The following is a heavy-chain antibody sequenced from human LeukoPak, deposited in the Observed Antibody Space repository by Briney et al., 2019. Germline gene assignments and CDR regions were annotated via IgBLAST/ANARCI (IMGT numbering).Heavy chain of an antibody. Sequence: ASVKVSCKASGYTFTSYYMHWVRQAPGQGLEWMGIINPSGGSTSYAQKFQGRVTVTRDTSTSTVYMELSSLRSEDTAVYYCARRYCSGGSCYSAFDYWGQGTLVTVSS. J-gene: IGHJ4*02. CDR1: GYTFTSYY. D-gene: IGHD2-15*01. V-gene: IGHV1-46*01. CDR2: INPSGGST. CDR3: ARRYCSGGSCYSAFDY.